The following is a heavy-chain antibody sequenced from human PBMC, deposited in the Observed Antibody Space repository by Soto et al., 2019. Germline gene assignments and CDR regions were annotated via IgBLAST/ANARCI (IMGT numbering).Heavy chain of an antibody. CDR1: GFSVSTNY. J-gene: IGHJ4*02. CDR3: ARDPSPVPHIVVVTAIPPAY. V-gene: IGHV3-23*03. D-gene: IGHD2-21*02. Sequence: GGSLRLSCTGSGFSVSTNYMTWVRQAPGKGLEWVAVIYKDGRDATDGSTYYADSVKGRFTISRDNSENTLYLQMNSLRAEDTAVYYCARDPSPVPHIVVVTAIPPAYWGQGTLVTVSS. CDR2: IYKDGRDATDGST.